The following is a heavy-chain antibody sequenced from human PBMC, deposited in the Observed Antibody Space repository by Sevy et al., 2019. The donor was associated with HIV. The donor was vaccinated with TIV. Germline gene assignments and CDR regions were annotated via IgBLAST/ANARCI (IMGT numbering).Heavy chain of an antibody. V-gene: IGHV3-30*04. CDR3: ARDYAANPLLPFDY. D-gene: IGHD5-18*01. CDR2: ISYDGRTN. J-gene: IGHJ4*02. CDR1: DFTFSSYA. Sequence: GGSLRLSCLASDFTFSSYAMHWVRQAPGKGLEWVAVISYDGRTNYYADSVKGRFTISRDNSKNTLYLQLNSLRGEDTATYYCARDYAANPLLPFDYWGQGTLVTVSS.